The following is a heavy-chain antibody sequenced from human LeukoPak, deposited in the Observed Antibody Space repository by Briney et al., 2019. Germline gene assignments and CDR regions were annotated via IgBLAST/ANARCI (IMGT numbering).Heavy chain of an antibody. D-gene: IGHD2-21*02. CDR1: GGSISCYY. CDR2: IYYTGST. J-gene: IGHJ4*02. Sequence: KPSETPSLTRTVSGGSISCYYWGWIRQPPGEGPEMIGYIYYTGSTNYNPSLKSRVTISVDTSKNQFSLKLGSVTAADTAVYYCARGACGGDCYLVWGQGTLVTVSS. V-gene: IGHV4-59*01. CDR3: ARGACGGDCYLV.